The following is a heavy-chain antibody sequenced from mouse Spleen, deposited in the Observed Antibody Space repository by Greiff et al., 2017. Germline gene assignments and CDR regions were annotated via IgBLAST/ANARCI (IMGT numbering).Heavy chain of an antibody. CDR1: GFTFSSYA. CDR2: ISSGGSYT. D-gene: IGHD2-10*02. CDR3: ARLVWPRGGVFDY. Sequence: EVQGVESGGGLVKPGGSLKLSCAASGFTFSSYAMSWVRQTPEKRLEWVATISSGGSYTYYPDSVKGRFTISRDNAKNTLYLQMSSLRSEDTAMYYCARLVWPRGGVFDYWGQGTTLTVSS. V-gene: IGHV5-9-3*01. J-gene: IGHJ2*01.